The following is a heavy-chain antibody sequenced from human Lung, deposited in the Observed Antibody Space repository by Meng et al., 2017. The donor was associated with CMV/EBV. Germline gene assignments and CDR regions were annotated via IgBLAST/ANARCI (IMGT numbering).Heavy chain of an antibody. J-gene: IGHJ6*02. Sequence: SGPTLVKPTDTLMPLCTVSGFSLSNARMGGSCIRQPPGKALEWLAHIFSNDEKSYSTSLKSRLTISKDTSKSQVVLTMTNMDPVDTATYYCARHLPTYYYDSSGYYYPYYYYGMDVWGQGXTVTVSS. CDR1: GFSLSNARMG. V-gene: IGHV2-26*01. CDR2: IFSNDEK. D-gene: IGHD3-22*01. CDR3: ARHLPTYYYDSSGYYYPYYYYGMDV.